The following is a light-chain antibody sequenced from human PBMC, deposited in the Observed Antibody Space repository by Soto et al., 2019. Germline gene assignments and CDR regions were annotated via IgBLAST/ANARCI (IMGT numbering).Light chain of an antibody. Sequence: DIQMTQSPSSLSASVGDRVTITCRASETIRMYLNWYQQRPGKAPNLLIYGASRLHSGVPSRFTGSGSGTDFTLTISSLQPEDFASYFCQQYNSYSGTFGQGTKVEIK. CDR1: ETIRMY. CDR3: QQYNSYSGT. V-gene: IGKV1-39*01. CDR2: GAS. J-gene: IGKJ1*01.